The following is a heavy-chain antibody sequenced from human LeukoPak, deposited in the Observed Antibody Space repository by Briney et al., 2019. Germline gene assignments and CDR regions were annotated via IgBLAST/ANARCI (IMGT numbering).Heavy chain of an antibody. CDR2: IYYSGST. D-gene: IGHD5-24*01. J-gene: IGHJ4*02. Sequence: SETLSLTCTVSGGSISSSSYYWGWIRQPPGKGLEWIGSIYYSGSTYYNPSLKSRVTISVDTSKNQFSLKLSSVTAADTAVYYYARLRVEGYYFDYWGQGTLVTVSS. CDR3: ARLRVEGYYFDY. CDR1: GGSISSSSYY. V-gene: IGHV4-39*01.